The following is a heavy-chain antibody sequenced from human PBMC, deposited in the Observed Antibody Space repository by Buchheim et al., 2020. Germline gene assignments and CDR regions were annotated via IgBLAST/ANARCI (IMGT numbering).Heavy chain of an antibody. CDR3: TREDEITFGGVIGVFDY. V-gene: IGHV4-61*02. Sequence: QVQLQESGPGLVKPSQTLSLTCTVSGGSISSGSYYWSWIRQPAGKELEWIGRIYTSGSTNYNPSLKSRVTISVDTSKNQFFLKLSSVTAVDTVVYYSTREDEITFGGVIGVFDYWGQGTL. CDR2: IYTSGST. J-gene: IGHJ4*02. CDR1: GGSISSGSYY. D-gene: IGHD3-16*02.